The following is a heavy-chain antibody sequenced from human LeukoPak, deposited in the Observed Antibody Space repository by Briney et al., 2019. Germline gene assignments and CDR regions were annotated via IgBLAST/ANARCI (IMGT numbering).Heavy chain of an antibody. J-gene: IGHJ6*02. CDR3: AKSYGDYVYYYYYGVDV. CDR2: ISYDGSNK. D-gene: IGHD4-17*01. V-gene: IGHV3-30*18. CDR1: GFTFSSYG. Sequence: PGRSLRLSCAASGFTFSSYGMHWVRQAPGKGLEWVAVISYDGSNKYYADSVKGRFTISRDNSKNTLYLQINILRAEDTAVYYCAKSYGDYVYYYYYGVDVWGQGTTVTVSS.